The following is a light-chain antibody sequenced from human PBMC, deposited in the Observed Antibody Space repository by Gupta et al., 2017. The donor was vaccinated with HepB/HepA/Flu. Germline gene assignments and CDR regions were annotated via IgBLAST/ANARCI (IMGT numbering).Light chain of an antibody. V-gene: IGKV3-20*01. Sequence: IVLSQSPDTLSLSPGDRVTLSCRASETIRKTYVAWYQQRPGQAPRLLIYGASRRATGISDRFSASGSGTDFTLTITRLEPEDFAVYYCQQYVSFPLTFGGGTKVEIK. CDR2: GAS. J-gene: IGKJ4*01. CDR3: QQYVSFPLT. CDR1: ETIRKTY.